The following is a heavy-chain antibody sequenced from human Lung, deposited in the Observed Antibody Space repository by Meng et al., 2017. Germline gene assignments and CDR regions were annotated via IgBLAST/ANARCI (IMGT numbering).Heavy chain of an antibody. CDR2: INAGNGNT. Sequence: HVQLLPSGAEVKKPGASVKVSCKASGYTFTSYAMHWVCQAPGQRLERMGWINAGNGNTKYSQKFQGRVTITRDTSASTAYMELSSLRSEDTAVYYCARGDYCGGDCYWFDYWGQGTLVTVSS. CDR1: GYTFTSYA. CDR3: ARGDYCGGDCYWFDY. V-gene: IGHV1-3*01. J-gene: IGHJ4*02. D-gene: IGHD2-21*02.